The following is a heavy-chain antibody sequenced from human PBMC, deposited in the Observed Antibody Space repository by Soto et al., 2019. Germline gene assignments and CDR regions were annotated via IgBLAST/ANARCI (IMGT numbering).Heavy chain of an antibody. CDR2: TDTDGSRK. Sequence: EVQLVESGGGLVQPGGSLRLSCAASGFNFNTYWMYWVRQAPGKGLEWVANTDTDGSRKNYVDSVKGRFIISRDNAKNSLFLPMNSLRADDTAVYYCGRVPLDGNYANGVDVWGQGTTVTVSS. V-gene: IGHV3-7*03. CDR1: GFNFNTYW. J-gene: IGHJ6*02. CDR3: GRVPLDGNYANGVDV. D-gene: IGHD4-17*01.